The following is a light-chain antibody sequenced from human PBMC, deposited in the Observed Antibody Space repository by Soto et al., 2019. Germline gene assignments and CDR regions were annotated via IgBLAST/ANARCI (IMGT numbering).Light chain of an antibody. CDR2: DVT. V-gene: IGLV2-11*01. CDR1: SSDVGGYNY. J-gene: IGLJ3*02. CDR3: FSYAGTSTLWL. Sequence: QSVLTQPRSVSGSPGQSVTISCTGTSSDVGGYNYVSWYQQHPGKAPKLMIYDVTKRPSGVPDRFSGSKSGNTASLTISGLQAEDEADYYCFSYAGTSTLWLFGGGTQLTVL.